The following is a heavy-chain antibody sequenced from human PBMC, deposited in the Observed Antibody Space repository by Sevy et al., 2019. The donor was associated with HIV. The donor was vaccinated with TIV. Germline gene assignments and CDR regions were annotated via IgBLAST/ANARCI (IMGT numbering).Heavy chain of an antibody. D-gene: IGHD1-26*01. CDR1: GFTFNSYA. CDR2: ISNSGGST. V-gene: IGHV3-23*01. J-gene: IGHJ4*02. Sequence: GGSLRLSCAASGFTFNSYAMSWVRQAPGKGLEWVSSISNSGGSTYYADSVKGRFPISRDNSQNSLYLQMDSLRAEDTALYYCAKDSRGNYYYFDNWGLGTLVTVSS. CDR3: AKDSRGNYYYFDN.